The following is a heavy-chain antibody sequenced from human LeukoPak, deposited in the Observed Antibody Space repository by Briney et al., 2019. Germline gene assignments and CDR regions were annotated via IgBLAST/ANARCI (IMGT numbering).Heavy chain of an antibody. CDR1: GYSISSGYY. Sequence: SETLSLTCAVSGYSISSGYYWGWIRQPPGEGLEWIGSIYHSGSTYYNPSLKSRVTISVDTSKNQFSLKLSSVTAADTAVYYCARPGSGSYLVYWGQGTLVTVSS. D-gene: IGHD3-10*01. V-gene: IGHV4-38-2*01. CDR2: IYHSGST. J-gene: IGHJ4*02. CDR3: ARPGSGSYLVY.